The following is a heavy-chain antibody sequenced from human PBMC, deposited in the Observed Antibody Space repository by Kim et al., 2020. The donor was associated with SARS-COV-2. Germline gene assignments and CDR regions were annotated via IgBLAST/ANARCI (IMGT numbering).Heavy chain of an antibody. D-gene: IGHD6-19*01. CDR1: GFTFNTYA. V-gene: IGHV3-23*01. Sequence: GGSLRLSCTASGFTFNTYAMSWVRQAPGKGLEWFSIVYGGGSYTFYADSVKGRFTISRDDSKDTLFLQMNSLRAEDTALYYCAKTYGVSGSGMNYFDYWG. J-gene: IGHJ4*01. CDR2: VYGGGSYT. CDR3: AKTYGVSGSGMNYFDY.